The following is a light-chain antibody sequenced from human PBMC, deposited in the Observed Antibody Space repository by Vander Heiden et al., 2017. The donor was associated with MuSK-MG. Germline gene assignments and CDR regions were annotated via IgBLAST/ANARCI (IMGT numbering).Light chain of an antibody. Sequence: QSALTQPASVSGSRGQSITISCTGSSSDVGGYNYVSWYQQHPGKAPKVMIYDVSNRPSGVSNRFSGSKSGNTASLTISGLQAEDEADYYCSSYTSSSTGVFGGGTKLTVL. CDR3: SSYTSSSTGV. J-gene: IGLJ2*01. V-gene: IGLV2-14*01. CDR2: DVS. CDR1: SSDVGGYNY.